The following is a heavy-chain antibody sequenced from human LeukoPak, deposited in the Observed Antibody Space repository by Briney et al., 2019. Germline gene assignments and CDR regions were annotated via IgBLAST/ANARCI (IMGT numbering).Heavy chain of an antibody. CDR2: ISAYNGNT. V-gene: IGHV1-18*01. CDR1: GYTFTSYG. Sequence: ASVKVSCKASGYTFTSYGISRVRQAPGQGLEWMGWISAYNGNTNYAQKLQGRVTMTTDTSTSTAYMELRSLRSDDTAVYYCAREAYDSSGYSPYYYYGMDVWGQGTTVTVSS. J-gene: IGHJ6*02. CDR3: AREAYDSSGYSPYYYYGMDV. D-gene: IGHD3-22*01.